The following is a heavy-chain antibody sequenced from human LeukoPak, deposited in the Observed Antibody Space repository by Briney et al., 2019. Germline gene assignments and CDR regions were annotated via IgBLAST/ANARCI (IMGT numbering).Heavy chain of an antibody. CDR1: GFTFDDYG. CDR3: ARQSCSGGSCYYYYYYMDV. Sequence: GGSLRLSCAASGFTFDDYGMSWVRQAPGKGLEWVSGINWNGGSTGYADSVKGRFTISRDNAKNSLYLQMNSLRAEDTALYYCARQSCSGGSCYYYYYYMDVWGKGTTVTISS. CDR2: INWNGGST. J-gene: IGHJ6*03. D-gene: IGHD2-15*01. V-gene: IGHV3-20*04.